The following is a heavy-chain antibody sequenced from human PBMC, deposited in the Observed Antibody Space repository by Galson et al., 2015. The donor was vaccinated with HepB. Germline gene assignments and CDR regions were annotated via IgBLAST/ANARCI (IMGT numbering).Heavy chain of an antibody. CDR3: VRDPRGELPDAGDYHYGLDV. CDR2: ISYDGGNK. V-gene: IGHV3-30*04. J-gene: IGHJ6*02. CDR1: GFTFHTFT. Sequence: SLRLSCAASGFTFHTFTMHWVRQAPGKGLEWEAVISYDGGNKYYRDSVKGRFTISRDNSKNTLSLQMSSLRPEDTAVYYCVRDPRGELPDAGDYHYGLDVWGQGTTVTVSS. D-gene: IGHD1-26*01.